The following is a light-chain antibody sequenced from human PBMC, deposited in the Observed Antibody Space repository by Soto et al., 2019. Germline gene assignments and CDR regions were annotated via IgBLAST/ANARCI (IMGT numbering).Light chain of an antibody. Sequence: DILLTQSPSFLSASVGDRVTITCRASQGISSYLVWYQQRPGKAPKLLIYAASTLQSGVPSRFSGSGSGTEFTLTISSLQPEDFATYYCQQLNSYPITFGLGTRLEIK. CDR1: QGISSY. V-gene: IGKV1-9*01. CDR2: AAS. J-gene: IGKJ5*01. CDR3: QQLNSYPIT.